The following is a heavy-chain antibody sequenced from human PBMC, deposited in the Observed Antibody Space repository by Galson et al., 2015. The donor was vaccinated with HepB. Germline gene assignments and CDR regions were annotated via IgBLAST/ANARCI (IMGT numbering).Heavy chain of an antibody. V-gene: IGHV3-30*03. D-gene: IGHD6-19*01. Sequence: SLRLSCAASGFTFRSYGMHWVRQAPGKGLEWVAVILYDGSDKNSADSVKGRFTISRDNSKNTLYLQMNSLRAEDTAVYYCARDSGYISGWYAGRGGFDYWGQGTLATVSS. CDR1: GFTFRSYG. CDR2: ILYDGSDK. J-gene: IGHJ4*02. CDR3: ARDSGYISGWYAGRGGFDY.